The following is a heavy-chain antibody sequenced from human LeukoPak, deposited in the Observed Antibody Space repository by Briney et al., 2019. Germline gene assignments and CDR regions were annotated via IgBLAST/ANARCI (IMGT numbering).Heavy chain of an antibody. CDR1: GGSVSSGNYY. J-gene: IGHJ4*02. D-gene: IGHD1/OR15-1a*01. V-gene: IGHV4-31*11. CDR3: ARAAQNWNNAPYFDY. Sequence: SQTLSLTCAVSGGSVSSGNYYWSWIRQQPGKGLEWIGCIYYSGSTYYNPSLKSRLTISLDTSKNQFSLKLTSLTAADTAIYFCARAAQNWNNAPYFDYWGQGTLVTVSS. CDR2: IYYSGST.